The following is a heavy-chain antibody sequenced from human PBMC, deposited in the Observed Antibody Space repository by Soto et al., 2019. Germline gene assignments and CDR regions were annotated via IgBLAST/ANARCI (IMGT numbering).Heavy chain of an antibody. CDR3: AKEGDRRDGDNYSYYYGMDV. V-gene: IGHV3-30*18. CDR1: GFTFSSYG. D-gene: IGHD3-16*01. J-gene: IGHJ6*02. CDR2: ISYDGSNK. Sequence: QVQLVDSGGGVVQPGRSLRLSCAASGFTFSSYGMHWVRQAPGKGLEWVAVISYDGSNKYYADSVKGRLTISRDNSKNALYLQMNSLRPEDTAVYYCAKEGDRRDGDNYSYYYGMDVWGQGTTVTV.